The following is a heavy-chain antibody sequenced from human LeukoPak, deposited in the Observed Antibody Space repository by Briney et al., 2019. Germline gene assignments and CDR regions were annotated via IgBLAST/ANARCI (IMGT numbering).Heavy chain of an antibody. CDR2: IYYTGST. J-gene: IGHJ6*02. CDR1: GGFISSYY. V-gene: IGHV4-59*12. D-gene: IGHD6-19*01. Sequence: PSETLSLTCTVSGGFISSYYWSWIRQPPGKGLEWIGYIYYTGSTNYNPSLKSRVTISVDTSKNHFSLKLSSVTAADTAVYYCARDVLRSGWPPYYYYGMDVWGQGTTVTVSS. CDR3: ARDVLRSGWPPYYYYGMDV.